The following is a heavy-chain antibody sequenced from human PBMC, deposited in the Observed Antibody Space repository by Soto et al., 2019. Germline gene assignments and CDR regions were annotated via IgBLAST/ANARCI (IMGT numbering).Heavy chain of an antibody. CDR2: IYWDEDK. Sequence: QITLKESGPTLVKPTQTLTLTCTFSGFSLRTRVVAVGWFRQPPGTALEWLALIYWDEDKWYSPSLKSRLTIADDTSKNQVVLTMTNVDPVDTATYYCAHRPRSYAYYFDYWGQGILVTVSS. D-gene: IGHD1-26*01. CDR3: AHRPRSYAYYFDY. J-gene: IGHJ4*02. V-gene: IGHV2-5*02. CDR1: GFSLRTRVVA.